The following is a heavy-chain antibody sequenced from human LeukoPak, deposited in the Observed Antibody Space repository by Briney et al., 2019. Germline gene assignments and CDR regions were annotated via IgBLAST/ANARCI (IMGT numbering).Heavy chain of an antibody. J-gene: IGHJ6*02. CDR1: GFTFSSYS. CDR2: ISSSSSTI. D-gene: IGHD2-21*02. Sequence: PGGSLRLSCAASGFTFSSYSMNWVRQAPGKGLEWVSYISSSSSTIYYADSVKGRFTISRDNAKNSLYLQMNSLRAEDTAVYYCARDSRMVVTPDYYYGMDVWGQGTTVTVSS. CDR3: ARDSRMVVTPDYYYGMDV. V-gene: IGHV3-48*04.